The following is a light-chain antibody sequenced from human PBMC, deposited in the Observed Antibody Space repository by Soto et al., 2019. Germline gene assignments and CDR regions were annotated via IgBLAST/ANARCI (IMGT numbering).Light chain of an antibody. V-gene: IGKV1-39*01. CDR1: QSISSY. J-gene: IGKJ1*01. Sequence: DIQMTQSPSSLSASVGDRVTITCRASQSISSYLNWYQQKPGKAPKLLIYAASSLQSGVPSRFSGSGSATDFTLTISSLQPEDFATYYCQQSYRIPRTFGQGTKVEIK. CDR3: QQSYRIPRT. CDR2: AAS.